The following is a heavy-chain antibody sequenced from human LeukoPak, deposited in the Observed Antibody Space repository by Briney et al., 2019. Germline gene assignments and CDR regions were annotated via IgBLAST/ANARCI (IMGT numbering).Heavy chain of an antibody. CDR3: GTGSQTIDAFDI. CDR1: GGSISSSSYY. V-gene: IGHV4-39*01. CDR2: IYYSGST. Sequence: PSETLSLTCTVSGGSISSSSYYWGWIRQPPGKGLEWIGSIYYSGSTYYNPSLKSRVTISVDTSKNQFSLKLSSVTAADTAVYYCGTGSQTIDAFDIWGQGTMVTVSS. D-gene: IGHD3-10*01. J-gene: IGHJ3*02.